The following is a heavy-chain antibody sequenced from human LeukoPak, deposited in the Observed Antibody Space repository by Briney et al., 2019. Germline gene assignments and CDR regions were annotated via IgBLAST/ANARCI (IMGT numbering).Heavy chain of an antibody. J-gene: IGHJ1*01. CDR2: IYTNGST. D-gene: IGHD2-21*01. CDR3: YGDGIAVDFQH. V-gene: IGHV4-4*07. Sequence: SETLSLTCTVSGGSISSYYWSWIRQPAGKGLEWIGRIYTNGSTNYNPSLKSRVTMSVDTSKNQFSLKLSSVTAADTAVYYCYGDGIAVDFQHWGQGTLVTVSS. CDR1: GGSISSYY.